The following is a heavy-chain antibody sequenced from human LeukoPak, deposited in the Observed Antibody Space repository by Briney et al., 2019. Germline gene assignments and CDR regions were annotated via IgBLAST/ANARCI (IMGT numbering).Heavy chain of an antibody. J-gene: IGHJ4*02. CDR2: IFSGGRT. CDR1: GFIVSGNY. V-gene: IGHV3-66*01. CDR3: ARWAGIEATIALGN. Sequence: GGSLRLSCAASGFIVSGNYMSWVRQAPGKGLEWVALIFSGGRTYYADSVRGRFTISRDNSKNTLYLQMNSLRVEDTAVYYCARWAGIEATIALGNWGQGTLVTVSP. D-gene: IGHD5-12*01.